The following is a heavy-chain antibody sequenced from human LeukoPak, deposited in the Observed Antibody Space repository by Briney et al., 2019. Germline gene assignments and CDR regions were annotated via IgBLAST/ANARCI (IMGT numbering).Heavy chain of an antibody. D-gene: IGHD3-22*01. CDR3: ARENYDSTGYWAFDS. CDR1: GFIFDDYG. CDR2: VNWNGDNT. J-gene: IGHJ4*02. V-gene: IGHV3-20*04. Sequence: GGSLRLSCAASGFIFDDYGLSWVRQLPGKGLEWVSGVNWNGDNTGYADSVKGRFTISRDNAKISLFLQMNSLRAEDTALYYCARENYDSTGYWAFDSWGQGTLVTVSS.